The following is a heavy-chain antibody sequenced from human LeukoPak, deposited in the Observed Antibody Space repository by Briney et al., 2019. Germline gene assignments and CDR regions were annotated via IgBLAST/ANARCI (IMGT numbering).Heavy chain of an antibody. V-gene: IGHV3-23*01. CDR3: AKGFLRLGELSPFDY. D-gene: IGHD3-16*02. Sequence: PGGSPRLSCAASGFTFSSYAMSWVRQAPGKGLEWVSAISGSGGSTYYADSVKGRFTISRDNSKNTLYLQMNSLRAEDTAVYYCAKGFLRLGELSPFDYWGQGTLVTVSS. J-gene: IGHJ4*02. CDR2: ISGSGGST. CDR1: GFTFSSYA.